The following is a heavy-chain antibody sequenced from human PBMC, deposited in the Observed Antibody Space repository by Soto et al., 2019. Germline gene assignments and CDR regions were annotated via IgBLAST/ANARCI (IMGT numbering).Heavy chain of an antibody. V-gene: IGHV4-30-4*08. Sequence: QVQLQQSVPGLVKPSQTLSLTCTVSGGSISYEYYHWTWIRQSPGKGLEWIGYIHYSGSIIYNPSFKMRFTISVDTSKNQFSQQLSSVTAADTAVYFCAREDDGGDRDYYGLDVWGQGTTVTVSS. CDR1: GGSISYEYYH. CDR3: AREDDGGDRDYYGLDV. D-gene: IGHD2-21*02. CDR2: IHYSGSI. J-gene: IGHJ6*02.